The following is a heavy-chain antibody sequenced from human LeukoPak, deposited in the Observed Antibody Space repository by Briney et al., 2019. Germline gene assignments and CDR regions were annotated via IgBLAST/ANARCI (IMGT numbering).Heavy chain of an antibody. CDR3: ARGRIYARGYFDWSKHYYYYYYMDV. D-gene: IGHD3-9*01. V-gene: IGHV4-59*01. CDR2: IYYSGST. Sequence: SETLSLTCTVSGGSISSYYWSWIRQPPGKGLEWIGYIYYSGSTNYNPSLKSRVTISVDTSKNQFSLKLSSVTAADTAVYYCARGRIYARGYFDWSKHYYYYYYMDVWGKGTTVTISS. CDR1: GGSISSYY. J-gene: IGHJ6*03.